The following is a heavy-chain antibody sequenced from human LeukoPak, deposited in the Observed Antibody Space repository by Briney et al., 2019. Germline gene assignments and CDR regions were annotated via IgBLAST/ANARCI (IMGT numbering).Heavy chain of an antibody. J-gene: IGHJ3*02. Sequence: SSETLSLTCTVSGGSISSYYWSWIRQPPGKGLEWIGYIYYSGSTNYNPSLKSRVTISVDTSKNQFSLKLSSVTAADSAVYYCARDHYGGNSWAFDIWGQGTMVTVSS. V-gene: IGHV4-59*13. CDR1: GGSISSYY. CDR2: IYYSGST. CDR3: ARDHYGGNSWAFDI. D-gene: IGHD4-23*01.